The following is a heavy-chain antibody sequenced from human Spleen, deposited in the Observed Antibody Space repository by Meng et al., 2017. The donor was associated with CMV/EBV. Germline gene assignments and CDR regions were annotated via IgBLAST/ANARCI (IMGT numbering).Heavy chain of an antibody. J-gene: IGHJ4*02. V-gene: IGHV1-3*02. CDR2: SNAGNGNT. D-gene: IGHD4-17*01. Sequence: ASVKVSCKASGYTFTSYAMHWVRQAPGQRLEWMGWSNAGNGNTKYSQEFQGRVTITRDTSASTAYMELSSLRSEDMAVYYCAAEADHTDDYGPGWGQGTLVTVSS. CDR3: AAEADHTDDYGPG. CDR1: GYTFTSYA.